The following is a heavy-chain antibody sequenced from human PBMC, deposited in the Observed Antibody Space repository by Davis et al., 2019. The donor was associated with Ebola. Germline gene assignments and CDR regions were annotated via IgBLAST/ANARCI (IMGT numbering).Heavy chain of an antibody. CDR2: IYYSGST. CDR1: GGSISSGDYY. Sequence: SETLSLTCTVSGGSISSGDYYWSWIRQPPGKGLEWIGYIYYSGSTYYNPSLKSRVTISVDTSKNQFSLKLSSVTAADTAVYYCARETRSYYYDSSGYYSTFAFDIWGQGTMVTVSS. CDR3: ARETRSYYYDSSGYYSTFAFDI. J-gene: IGHJ3*02. V-gene: IGHV4-30-4*02. D-gene: IGHD3-22*01.